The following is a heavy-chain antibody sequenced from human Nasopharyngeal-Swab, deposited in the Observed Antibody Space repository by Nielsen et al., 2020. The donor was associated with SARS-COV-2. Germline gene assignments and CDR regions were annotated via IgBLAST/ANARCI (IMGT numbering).Heavy chain of an antibody. V-gene: IGHV3-7*03. CDR2: IKQDGSEK. CDR1: GFPFYNYW. CDR3: AGQGPGRIHAEPDY. Sequence: GESLKISCEASGFPFYNYWMTWVRQAPGKGLEWVANIKQDGSEKYYVASAKGRFTISRDNAKNSLFLQMDSLRVEDTALYYCAGQGPGRIHAEPDYWGQGILVTVSS. D-gene: IGHD1-14*01. J-gene: IGHJ4*02.